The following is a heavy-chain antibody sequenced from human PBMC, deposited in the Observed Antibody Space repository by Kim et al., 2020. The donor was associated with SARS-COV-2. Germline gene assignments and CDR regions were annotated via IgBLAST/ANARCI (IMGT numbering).Heavy chain of an antibody. J-gene: IGHJ4*02. V-gene: IGHV3-23*01. CDR3: AKGVTNGGFDY. D-gene: IGHD2-8*01. Sequence: GGSLRLSCAASGFTFGTSPMGWVRQAPGKGLEWFSRLSWDGKRTYYADSVKGRVTISSDKSKNTLYLHMNSLRVEDTAVYYCAKGVTNGGFDYWGQGTQVTVSS. CDR1: GFTFGTSP. CDR2: LSWDGKRT.